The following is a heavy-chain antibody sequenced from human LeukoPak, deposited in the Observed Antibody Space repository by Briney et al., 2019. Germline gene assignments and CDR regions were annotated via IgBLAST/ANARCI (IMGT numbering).Heavy chain of an antibody. Sequence: PSEALSLTCTVSGGSISGYYWSWIRQPAGKGLECIGRIYSSGTANYNPSLKSRVTMSVDTSKNQVSLKLTSVTAADTAVYYCARDTGSFGSGGFDQWGQGTLVTVSS. CDR3: ARDTGSFGSGGFDQ. J-gene: IGHJ4*02. CDR2: IYSSGTA. V-gene: IGHV4-4*07. D-gene: IGHD3-10*01. CDR1: GGSISGYY.